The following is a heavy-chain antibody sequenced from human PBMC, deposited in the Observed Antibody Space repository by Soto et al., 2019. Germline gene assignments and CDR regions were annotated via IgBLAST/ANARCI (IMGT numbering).Heavy chain of an antibody. D-gene: IGHD3-3*01. CDR2: IYYSGST. J-gene: IGHJ5*02. V-gene: IGHV4-59*01. CDR1: GGSISSYY. CDR3: ARGAPRAVTPHLSYWCDP. Sequence: QVQLQESGPGLVKPSETLSLTCTVSGGSISSYYWSWIRQPPGKGLEWIGYIYYSGSTNYNPSLKSRVTRSVDTSKNPFSLKLSSVTAADTAVYYCARGAPRAVTPHLSYWCDPWGQGTLVTVSS.